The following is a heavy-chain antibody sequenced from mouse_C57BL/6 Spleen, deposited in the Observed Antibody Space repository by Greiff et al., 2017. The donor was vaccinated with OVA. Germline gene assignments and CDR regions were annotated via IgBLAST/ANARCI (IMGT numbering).Heavy chain of an antibody. CDR3: VYGSSYWYFDV. Sequence: ESGPGLVKPSQSLSLTCSVTGYSITSGYYWNWIRQFPGNKLEWMGYISYDGSNNYNPSLKNRISITRDTSKNQFFLKLNSVTTEDTATYYCVYGSSYWYFDVWGTGTTVTVSS. CDR1: GYSITSGYY. V-gene: IGHV3-6*01. CDR2: ISYDGSN. D-gene: IGHD1-1*01. J-gene: IGHJ1*03.